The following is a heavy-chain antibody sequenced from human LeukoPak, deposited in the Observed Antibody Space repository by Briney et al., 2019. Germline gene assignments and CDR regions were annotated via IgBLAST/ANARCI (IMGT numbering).Heavy chain of an antibody. CDR2: IIPIFGTS. D-gene: IGHD5-18*01. J-gene: IGHJ3*02. Sequence: GASVKVSCKASGGTFSSYAISWVRQAPGQGLEWMGGIIPIFGTSNYAQKFQGRVTITADESTSTAYMELSSLRSEDTAVYYCARTVRGYSYGPLFDAFDIWGQGTMVTVSS. CDR1: GGTFSSYA. V-gene: IGHV1-69*13. CDR3: ARTVRGYSYGPLFDAFDI.